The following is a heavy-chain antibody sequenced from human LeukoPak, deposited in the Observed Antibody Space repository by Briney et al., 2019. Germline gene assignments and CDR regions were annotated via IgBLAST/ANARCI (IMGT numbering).Heavy chain of an antibody. Sequence: GGSLRLSCAASGFTFRSYAMHWVRQAPGKGLEWVTFIRYDVSKTYYADSVKGRFTISRDNSKNMLYLQMNSLRGEDTAVYYCAKGDIRAPYSFDSWGQGTLVTVSS. D-gene: IGHD4-11*01. CDR3: AKGDIRAPYSFDS. V-gene: IGHV3-30*02. CDR1: GFTFRSYA. CDR2: IRYDVSKT. J-gene: IGHJ4*02.